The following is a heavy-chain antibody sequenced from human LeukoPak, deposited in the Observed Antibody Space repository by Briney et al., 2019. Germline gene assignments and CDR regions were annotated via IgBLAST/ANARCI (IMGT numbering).Heavy chain of an antibody. V-gene: IGHV5-51*01. CDR1: GYGFTSYW. Sequence: GESLKISCQGSGYGFTSYWIGWVRPMPGKGLEWMGIIYPGDSDTRYSPSFQGQVTISADKSISTAYLQWSSLKASDTAMYYCARDLGIYRMVRGVITTPFGRGIDPWGQGTLVTVSS. D-gene: IGHD3-10*01. J-gene: IGHJ5*02. CDR2: IYPGDSDT. CDR3: ARDLGIYRMVRGVITTPFGRGIDP.